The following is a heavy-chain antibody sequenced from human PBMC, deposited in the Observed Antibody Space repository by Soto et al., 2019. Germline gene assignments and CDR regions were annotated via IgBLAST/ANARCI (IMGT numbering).Heavy chain of an antibody. J-gene: IGHJ2*01. V-gene: IGHV3-33*01. CDR3: ARGPMTTVTTWGDWYFDL. D-gene: IGHD4-17*01. CDR1: EFTFSSYG. Sequence: QVQLVESGGGVVQPGRSLRLSCATSEFTFSSYGMHWVRQGPGKGLEGVAVIWYDGTNKYYADSVNGRFTISRDDSKNTLYLQMNSLRAEDTAVYYCARGPMTTVTTWGDWYFDLWGRGTLVTVSS. CDR2: IWYDGTNK.